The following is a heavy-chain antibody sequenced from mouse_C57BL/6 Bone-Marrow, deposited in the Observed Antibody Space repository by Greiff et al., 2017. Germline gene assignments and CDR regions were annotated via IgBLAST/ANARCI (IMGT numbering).Heavy chain of an antibody. CDR1: GYTFTSYG. V-gene: IGHV1-81*01. CDR3: SRWGFLRSWYIDY. CDR2: IYPRNGNT. J-gene: IGHJ2*01. Sequence: VQLQQSGAELVRPGASVKLSCKASGYTFTSYGISWVKQRTGQGLEWIGEIYPRNGNTNYNEKFKGKATLTADKSSSTAYMQLRSLTSEDSAVYYCSRWGFLRSWYIDYWGQGTTLTVSS.